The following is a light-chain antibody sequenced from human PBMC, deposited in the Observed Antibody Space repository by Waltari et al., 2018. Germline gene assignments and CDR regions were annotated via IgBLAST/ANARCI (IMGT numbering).Light chain of an antibody. J-gene: IGKJ5*01. CDR3: QQYNVWPPIT. Sequence: EVVMTQSPATLSVSPGERATLTCRASQTIYTNLAWYQQSPGQPPRLLIYRASARASGVPARFSGSGSGTEFTLTISNLQSEDSAVYYCQQYNVWPPITFGQGTRLEFK. CDR1: QTIYTN. V-gene: IGKV3-15*01. CDR2: RAS.